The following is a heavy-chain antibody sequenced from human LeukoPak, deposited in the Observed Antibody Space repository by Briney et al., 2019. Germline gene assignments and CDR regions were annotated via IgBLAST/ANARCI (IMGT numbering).Heavy chain of an antibody. J-gene: IGHJ3*02. CDR1: GDSISPSY. D-gene: IGHD4-23*01. V-gene: IGHV4-59*08. CDR2: IDNSGTS. Sequence: SETLSLTCTFSGDSISPSYWTWVRQPPGKGLEWIGYIDNSGTSNYNPSLKSRVTISVDTSKNQFSLKLSSVTAADTAVYYCARLSTTVVTDDAFDIWGQGTMVTVSS. CDR3: ARLSTTVVTDDAFDI.